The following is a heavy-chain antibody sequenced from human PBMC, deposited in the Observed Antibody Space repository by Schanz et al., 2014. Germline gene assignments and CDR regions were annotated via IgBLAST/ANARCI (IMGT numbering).Heavy chain of an antibody. CDR1: GGSISSGGYS. V-gene: IGHV4-30-2*06. CDR3: ALREKPYGPVAS. Sequence: QVQLQESGPGLVKPSQTLSLTCTVSGGSISSGGYSWNWIRQSPGKGLEWIGYIYYSGNTYYNPSLKSRVSISVARSKNQFSLRLDSVTAADTAVYYCALREKPYGPVASWGQGALVTVSS. J-gene: IGHJ4*02. D-gene: IGHD3-10*01. CDR2: IYYSGNT.